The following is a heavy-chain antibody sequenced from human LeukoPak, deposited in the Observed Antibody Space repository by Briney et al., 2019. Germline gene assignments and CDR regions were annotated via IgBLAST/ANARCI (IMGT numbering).Heavy chain of an antibody. CDR3: ARDWGSLYYFDY. Sequence: PGGSLRLSCAASGFTFSTFSMNWFGQAPGRGLEWCSYISSGSSTLFYADSVKGRFTVSRDNAKNSLYLQMSRLRDEDTAMYYCARDWGSLYYFDYWGRGTLVSVSS. D-gene: IGHD3-16*01. CDR1: GFTFSTFS. CDR2: ISSGSSTL. J-gene: IGHJ4*02. V-gene: IGHV3-48*02.